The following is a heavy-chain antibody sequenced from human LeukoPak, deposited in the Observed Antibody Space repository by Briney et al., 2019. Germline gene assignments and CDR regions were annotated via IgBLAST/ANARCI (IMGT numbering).Heavy chain of an antibody. Sequence: SETLSLTCTVSGGSISSYYWSWIRQPPGKGLEWIGYIYYSGSTNYNPSLKSRVTISVDTSKNQFSLKLSSVTAADTAVYYCARHRYCSSTSCYREIDYWGQGTLVTVSS. V-gene: IGHV4-59*08. CDR3: ARHRYCSSTSCYREIDY. J-gene: IGHJ4*02. CDR2: IYYSGST. D-gene: IGHD2-2*01. CDR1: GGSISSYY.